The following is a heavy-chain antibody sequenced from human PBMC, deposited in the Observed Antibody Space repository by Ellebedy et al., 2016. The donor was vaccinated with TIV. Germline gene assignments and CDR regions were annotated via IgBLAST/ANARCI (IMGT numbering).Heavy chain of an antibody. CDR3: ARRNDFDI. CDR1: GFTFTDYT. J-gene: IGHJ3*02. CDR2: LSSGSAYI. Sequence: GESLKISXVASGFTFTDYTMNWVRQAPGKGLEWVASLSSGSAYIFYADSVKGRFTISRDNAKNSLYLQMNSLRAEDTAVYYCARRNDFDIWGQGTMVIVS. V-gene: IGHV3-21*01.